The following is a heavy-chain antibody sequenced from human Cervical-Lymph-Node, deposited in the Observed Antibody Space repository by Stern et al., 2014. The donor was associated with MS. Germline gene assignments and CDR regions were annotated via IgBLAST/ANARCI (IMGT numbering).Heavy chain of an antibody. D-gene: IGHD3-16*01. CDR3: ARGASDY. V-gene: IGHV1-2*06. CDR1: GYTFSVYN. J-gene: IGHJ4*02. Sequence: VQLEESGAEVKKPGASLKVSCKASGYTFSVYNIHWVRQAPGQGLEWMGRINPNSGGTNYAQKFQGRVTMTRDTSSSIVYMELTRLRSDDTAVYYCARGASDYWGQGTLVTVSS. CDR2: INPNSGGT.